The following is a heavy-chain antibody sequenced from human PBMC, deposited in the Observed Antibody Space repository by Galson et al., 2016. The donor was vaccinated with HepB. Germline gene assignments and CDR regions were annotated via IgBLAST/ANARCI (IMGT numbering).Heavy chain of an antibody. V-gene: IGHV1-18*04. D-gene: IGHD1-14*01. CDR3: ARAVVLADTGTYYFDY. CDR2: ISPYNGNT. CDR1: GYTFTTYG. J-gene: IGHJ4*02. Sequence: SVKVSCKASGYTFTTYGVIWVRQAPGQGLEWVGWISPYNGNTNSAQRLQDRLTMTTDTSTSTAYMELRSLASDDTAIYYCARAVVLADTGTYYFDYWGQGTLVTVSS.